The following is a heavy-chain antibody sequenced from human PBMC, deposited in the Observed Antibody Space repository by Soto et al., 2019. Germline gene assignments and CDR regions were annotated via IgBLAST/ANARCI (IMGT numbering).Heavy chain of an antibody. CDR2: IYYSGST. D-gene: IGHD5-12*01. J-gene: IGHJ4*02. Sequence: SETLSLTCTVSGGSISSYYWSWIRQPPGKGLEWIGYIYYSGSTNYNPSLKSRVTISVDTSKNQFSLKLSSVTAADTAVYYCARHGIFGGYDDAYYFDYWGQGTLVTVSS. CDR1: GGSISSYY. CDR3: ARHGIFGGYDDAYYFDY. V-gene: IGHV4-59*01.